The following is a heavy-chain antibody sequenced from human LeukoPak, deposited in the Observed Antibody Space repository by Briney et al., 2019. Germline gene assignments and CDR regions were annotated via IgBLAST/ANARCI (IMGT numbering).Heavy chain of an antibody. V-gene: IGHV1-18*01. J-gene: IGHJ4*02. CDR3: ARDWMTAMGTFDY. Sequence: ASVKVSCEASGYTFTSYGVSWVRQAPGQGLEWMGWISGYNGRTNYAQKLQGRVTMTTDTSTSTAYMELRSLRSDDTAVYYCARDWMTAMGTFDYWGQGTLVTVSS. D-gene: IGHD5-18*01. CDR2: ISGYNGRT. CDR1: GYTFTSYG.